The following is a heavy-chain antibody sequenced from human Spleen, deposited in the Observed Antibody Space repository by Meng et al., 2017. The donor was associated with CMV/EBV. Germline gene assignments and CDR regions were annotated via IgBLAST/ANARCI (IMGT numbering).Heavy chain of an antibody. D-gene: IGHD1-1*01. J-gene: IGHJ4*02. Sequence: GGSLRLSCAASGFTVNYAWMTWVRQAPGKGLEWVGHIKSKADGGTTDYAAPVKGRFTISRDDSRNTVYLQMNILKTEDTAVYYCTTMRTGTTDYWGQGTLVTVSS. CDR2: IKSKADGGTT. CDR1: GFTVNYAW. V-gene: IGHV3-15*01. CDR3: TTMRTGTTDY.